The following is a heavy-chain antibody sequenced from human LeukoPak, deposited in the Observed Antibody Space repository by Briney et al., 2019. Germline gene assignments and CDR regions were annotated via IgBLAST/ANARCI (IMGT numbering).Heavy chain of an antibody. J-gene: IGHJ4*02. CDR3: ARHHYYGSGSYYNVDYFDY. V-gene: IGHV3-53*01. CDR1: GFTVSSNY. CDR2: IYSGGST. Sequence: PGGSLRLSCAASGFTVSSNYMSWVRQAPGKGLEWVSIIYSGGSTFYADSVKGRFTISRDNSKNTLYLQMNSLRAEDTAVYYCARHHYYGSGSYYNVDYFDYWGQGTLVTVSS. D-gene: IGHD3-10*01.